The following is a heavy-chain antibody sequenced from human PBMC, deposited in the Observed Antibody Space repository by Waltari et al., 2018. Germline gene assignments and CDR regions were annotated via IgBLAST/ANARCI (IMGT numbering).Heavy chain of an antibody. D-gene: IGHD3-3*01. J-gene: IGHJ5*02. CDR2: INHSGST. CDR3: ARGSPNYDFWSGPHTGAWFDP. CDR1: GGSFRGYS. Sequence: QVQLQPWGAGLLTPSEPLSIPCAVYGGSFRGYSWSWIRQPPGKGLEWIWEINHSGSTNYNPSLKSRVTISVDTSKNQCSLKLSSVTAADTAVYYCARGSPNYDFWSGPHTGAWFDPWGQGTLVTVSS. V-gene: IGHV4-34*01.